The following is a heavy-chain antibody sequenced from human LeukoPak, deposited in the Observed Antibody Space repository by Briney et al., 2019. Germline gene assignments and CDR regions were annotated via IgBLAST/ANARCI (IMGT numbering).Heavy chain of an antibody. CDR2: IKQDGSEK. V-gene: IGHV3-7*01. Sequence: GESLRLSCAASGFTFTTYWMSWVRQAPGKGLEWVASIKQDGSEKYFVDSVKGRFTISRDNAKNSLYLQMNSLRAEDTAVYYCARGCSGGSCYESKFDPWGQGTLVTVSS. CDR1: GFTFTTYW. J-gene: IGHJ5*02. CDR3: ARGCSGGSCYESKFDP. D-gene: IGHD2-15*01.